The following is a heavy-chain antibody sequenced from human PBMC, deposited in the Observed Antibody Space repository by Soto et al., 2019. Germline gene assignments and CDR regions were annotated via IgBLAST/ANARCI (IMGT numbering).Heavy chain of an antibody. CDR2: INHSGST. Sequence: PSETLSLTCAVYGGSFSGYYWSWIRQPPGKGLEWIGEINHSGSTNYNPSLKSRVTISVDTSKNQFSLKLSSVTAADTAVYYCARASVLLRYFYWLLPPYYYYGMDLRGQGTTVTVSS. CDR3: ARASVLLRYFYWLLPPYYYYGMDL. J-gene: IGHJ6*02. D-gene: IGHD3-9*01. CDR1: GGSFSGYY. V-gene: IGHV4-34*01.